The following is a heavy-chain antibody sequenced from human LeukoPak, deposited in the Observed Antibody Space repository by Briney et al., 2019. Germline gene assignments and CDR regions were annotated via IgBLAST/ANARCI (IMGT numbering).Heavy chain of an antibody. CDR3: ARDLHVLRFLEWLSAPSGGYYNGMDV. D-gene: IGHD3-3*01. V-gene: IGHV4-34*01. Sequence: SETLSLTCAVYGGSFSGYYWSWIRQPPGKGLEWIGEINHSGSTNYNPSLKSRVTISVDTSKNQFSLKLSSVTAADTAVYYCARDLHVLRFLEWLSAPSGGYYNGMDVGGKGPTVTVSS. CDR1: GGSFSGYY. CDR2: INHSGST. J-gene: IGHJ6*04.